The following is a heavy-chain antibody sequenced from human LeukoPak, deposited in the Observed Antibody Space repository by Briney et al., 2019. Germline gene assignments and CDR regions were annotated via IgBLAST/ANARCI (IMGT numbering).Heavy chain of an antibody. CDR3: ASSGKYQLLPYYYYYGMDV. V-gene: IGHV1-18*01. CDR2: ISAYNGNT. J-gene: IGHJ6*02. Sequence: ASVKVSCKASGYTFTSYGISWVRQAPGQGLEWMGWISAYNGNTNYAQKLQGRVTMTTDTSTSTAYMELRSLRSDDTAVYYCASSGKYQLLPYYYYYGMDVWGRGTTVTVSS. CDR1: GYTFTSYG. D-gene: IGHD2-2*01.